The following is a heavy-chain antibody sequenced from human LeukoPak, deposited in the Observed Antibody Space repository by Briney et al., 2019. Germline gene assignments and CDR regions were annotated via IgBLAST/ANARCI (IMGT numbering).Heavy chain of an antibody. Sequence: ASVKVSCKASGGTFSSYAISWVRQAPGQGLEWMGGIIPIFGTANYAQKFQGRVTITTDESTSTAYMELSSLRSEDTAVYYCARGLVADNWNDLADYWGQGTLVTVSS. J-gene: IGHJ4*02. V-gene: IGHV1-69*05. D-gene: IGHD1-1*01. CDR2: IIPIFGTA. CDR1: GGTFSSYA. CDR3: ARGLVADNWNDLADY.